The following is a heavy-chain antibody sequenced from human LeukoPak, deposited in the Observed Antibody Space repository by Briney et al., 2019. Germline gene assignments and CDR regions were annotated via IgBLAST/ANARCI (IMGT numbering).Heavy chain of an antibody. CDR2: IRRKANSYTT. V-gene: IGHV3-73*01. J-gene: IGHJ3*02. CDR3: TRHGGMAVAVEDAFDI. CDR1: GFTFSSSA. D-gene: IGHD6-19*01. Sequence: GGSLRLSCAASGFTFSSSAMHWVRQASGKGLEWVGRIRRKANSYTTAYAASVKGKFSISKDESKNTAYLQMNSMKSEDTAVYYCTRHGGMAVAVEDAFDIWGQGTMVTVSS.